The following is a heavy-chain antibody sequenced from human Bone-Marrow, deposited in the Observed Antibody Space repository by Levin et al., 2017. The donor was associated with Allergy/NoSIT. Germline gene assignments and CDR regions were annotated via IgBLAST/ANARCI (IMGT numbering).Heavy chain of an antibody. V-gene: IGHV3-74*01. CDR2: IYTDGSGT. D-gene: IGHD3-16*01. CDR3: ARGSNFAYDY. Sequence: GESLKISCAASGFTFSRYSMHWVRQGPGKGLVWVSRIYTDGSGTSYADSVKGRFTISRDNAKSTLFLQMNSLRAEDTAVYYCARGSNFAYDYWGQGTLVTVSS. J-gene: IGHJ4*02. CDR1: GFTFSRYS.